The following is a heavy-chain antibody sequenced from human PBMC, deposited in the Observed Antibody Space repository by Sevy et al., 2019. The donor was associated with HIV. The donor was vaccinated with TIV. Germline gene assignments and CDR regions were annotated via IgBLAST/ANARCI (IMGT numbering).Heavy chain of an antibody. J-gene: IGHJ4*02. CDR3: ARGGGTKPHDY. V-gene: IGHV3-23*01. CDR2: LSFGCGEI. Sequence: GGSLRLSCAASGFTFSKYSMSWVRQPPGKGLEWVSTLSFGCGEINYADSVKGRFTISRDNSKSSVYLQMNNLRPEDTAEYWWARGGGTKPHDYWGQGTLVTVSS. CDR1: GFTFSKYS. D-gene: IGHD1-1*01.